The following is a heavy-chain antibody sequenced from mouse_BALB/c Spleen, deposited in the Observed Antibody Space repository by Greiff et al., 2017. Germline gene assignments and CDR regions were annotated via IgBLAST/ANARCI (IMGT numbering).Heavy chain of an antibody. CDR3: ARPFYDYDAVYYAMDY. D-gene: IGHD2-4*01. V-gene: IGHV5-9-3*01. Sequence: EVKLMESGGGLVKPGGSLKLSCAASGFTFSSYAMSWVRQTPEKRLEWVATISSGGSYTYYPDSVKGRFTISRDNAKNTLYLQMSSLRSEDTAMYYCARPFYDYDAVYYAMDYWGQGTSVTVSS. J-gene: IGHJ4*01. CDR1: GFTFSSYA. CDR2: ISSGGSYT.